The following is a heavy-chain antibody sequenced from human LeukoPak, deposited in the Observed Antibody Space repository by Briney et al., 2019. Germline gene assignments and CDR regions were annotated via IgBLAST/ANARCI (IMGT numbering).Heavy chain of an antibody. D-gene: IGHD6-13*01. J-gene: IGHJ4*02. CDR3: ASYPTPGIAAAGTLNY. Sequence: GGSLRPSCAASGFTFSSSAMSWVRQAPGKGLEWVANMKQDGSEKYYVDSVKGRFTISRDNAKNSLYLQMNSLRAEDTAVYYCASYPTPGIAAAGTLNYWGQGTLVTVSS. V-gene: IGHV3-7*03. CDR1: GFTFSSSA. CDR2: MKQDGSEK.